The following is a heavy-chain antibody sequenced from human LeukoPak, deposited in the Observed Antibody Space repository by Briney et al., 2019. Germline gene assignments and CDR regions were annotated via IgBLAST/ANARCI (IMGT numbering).Heavy chain of an antibody. J-gene: IGHJ4*02. D-gene: IGHD6-19*01. CDR2: IKQDGSEK. CDR1: GFTSSSYW. Sequence: PGGSLRLSCAASGFTSSSYWMSWDRQAPGKGLEWVANIKQDGSEKYYVDSVKGRFTISRDNAKNSLYLQMNSLRAEDTAVYYCARDRGSSGWYEFDYWGQGTLVTVSS. CDR3: ARDRGSSGWYEFDY. V-gene: IGHV3-7*01.